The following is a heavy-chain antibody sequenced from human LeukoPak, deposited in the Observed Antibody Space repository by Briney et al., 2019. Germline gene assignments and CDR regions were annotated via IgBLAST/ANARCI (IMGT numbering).Heavy chain of an antibody. Sequence: PGGSLRLSCATSGFTFSSYSMNWVRQAPGKGLEWVSSISSSSSYIYYADSVKGRFTISRDNAKNSLYLQMNSLRAEDTAVYYCARDFWSEWPTESKYYFDYWGQGTLVTVSS. J-gene: IGHJ4*02. CDR2: ISSSSSYI. CDR3: ARDFWSEWPTESKYYFDY. V-gene: IGHV3-21*01. CDR1: GFTFSSYS. D-gene: IGHD1-1*01.